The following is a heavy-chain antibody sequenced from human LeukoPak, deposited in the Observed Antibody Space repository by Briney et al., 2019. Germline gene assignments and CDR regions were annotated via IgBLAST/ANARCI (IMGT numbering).Heavy chain of an antibody. CDR1: GFTFDDYA. Sequence: GGSLRLSCAASGFTFDDYAMHWVRQAPGKGLEWVSGISWNGGTIGYVDSVKGRFTISRDNAKNSLYLQMNSLGAEDTAVYYCARPYDTRGYFPAYWGQGTLVTVSS. J-gene: IGHJ4*02. CDR3: ARPYDTRGYFPAY. D-gene: IGHD3-22*01. V-gene: IGHV3-9*01. CDR2: ISWNGGTI.